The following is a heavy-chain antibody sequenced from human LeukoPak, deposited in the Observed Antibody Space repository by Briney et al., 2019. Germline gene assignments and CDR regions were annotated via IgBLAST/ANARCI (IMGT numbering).Heavy chain of an antibody. J-gene: IGHJ6*02. CDR1: GGTFSSYA. CDR2: IIPILGIA. Sequence: ASVKASFKASGGTFSSYAISWVRQAPGQGLEWMGRIIPILGIANYAQKFQGRVTITADKSTSTAYMELSSLRSEDTAVYYCARASGGVVYGMDVWGQGTTVTVSS. V-gene: IGHV1-69*04. D-gene: IGHD2-2*01. CDR3: ARASGGVVYGMDV.